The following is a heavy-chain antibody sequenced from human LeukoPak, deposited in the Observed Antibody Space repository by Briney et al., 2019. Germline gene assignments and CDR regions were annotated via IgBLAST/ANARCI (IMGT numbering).Heavy chain of an antibody. D-gene: IGHD2-15*01. CDR2: IISSSSYI. Sequence: GGSLRLSCAASGFTFSTYSMNWVRQAPGKGLEWVSSIISSSSYIYYADSVKGRFTISRDNAKNSLYLQMNSLRAEDTAVYYCARDPQYCSGGGCYSFDYWGQGTLVTVSS. J-gene: IGHJ4*02. V-gene: IGHV3-21*01. CDR3: ARDPQYCSGGGCYSFDY. CDR1: GFTFSTYS.